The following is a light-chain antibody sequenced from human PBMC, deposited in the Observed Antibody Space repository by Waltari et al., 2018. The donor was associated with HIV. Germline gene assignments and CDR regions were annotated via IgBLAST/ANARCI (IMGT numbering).Light chain of an antibody. CDR2: EGT. J-gene: IGLJ2*01. Sequence: QSALTQPASVSGSPGQSVTISCTGPTINYNSVSWYQQHPAKAPKLIIFEGTYRPSGVSNRFSGSKSVNTASLTISGLQGEDEAHYYCSSYTASGSVIFGGGTNLTVL. CDR3: SSYTASGSVI. CDR1: TINYNS. V-gene: IGLV2-14*03.